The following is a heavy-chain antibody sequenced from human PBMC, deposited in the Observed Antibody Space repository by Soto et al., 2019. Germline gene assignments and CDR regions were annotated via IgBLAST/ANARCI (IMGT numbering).Heavy chain of an antibody. Sequence: SETLSLTCTVSGGSISSGDYYWSWIRQPPGKGLEWIGYIYYSGSTYYNPSLKSRVTMTRDTSMTTVYMEMSGLTSDDTAVYYCAREEQTGANYYLDYWGQGTLVTVSS. CDR1: GGSISSGDYY. CDR3: AREEQTGANYYLDY. CDR2: IYYSGST. D-gene: IGHD7-27*01. J-gene: IGHJ4*02. V-gene: IGHV4-30-4*02.